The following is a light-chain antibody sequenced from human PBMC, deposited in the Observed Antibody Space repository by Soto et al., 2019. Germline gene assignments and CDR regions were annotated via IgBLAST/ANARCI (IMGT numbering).Light chain of an antibody. CDR1: QSISSGY. CDR2: GVS. Sequence: EIVLTQSPGTLSLSPGERATLSCRASQSISSGYLAWYQQKPGQAPRLLIYGVSNRATGIPDRFSGSGSGTDFTLTISSLEPEDFAVYYCQLRSNWPPVLTFGGGTKVDIK. J-gene: IGKJ4*01. V-gene: IGKV3D-20*02. CDR3: QLRSNWPPVLT.